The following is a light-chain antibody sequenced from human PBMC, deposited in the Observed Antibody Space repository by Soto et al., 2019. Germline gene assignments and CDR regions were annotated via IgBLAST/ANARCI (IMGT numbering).Light chain of an antibody. V-gene: IGLV2-23*02. J-gene: IGLJ3*02. CDR2: EVS. Sequence: QSALTQPASVSGSPEQSITISCTGTSSDVGSYNLVSWYQQHPGKAPKLMIYEVSKRPSGVSNRFSGSKSGNTASLTISGLQAEDEADYYCCSYAGNWVFGGGTKLTVL. CDR1: SSDVGSYNL. CDR3: CSYAGNWV.